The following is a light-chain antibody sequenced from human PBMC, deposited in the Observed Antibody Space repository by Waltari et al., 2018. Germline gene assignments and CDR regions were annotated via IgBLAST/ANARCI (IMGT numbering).Light chain of an antibody. Sequence: QSVLTPPPSVSGAPGQRVTSSCAASSSSLGAHYAVPWYRQLPGTAPKLLIYGNNNRPSGVPDRFSGSRSVTSASLAITGLQAEDEADYYCQSYDSGLSGWVFGGGTKLTVL. J-gene: IGLJ3*02. CDR2: GNN. CDR3: QSYDSGLSGWV. CDR1: SSSLGAHYA. V-gene: IGLV1-40*01.